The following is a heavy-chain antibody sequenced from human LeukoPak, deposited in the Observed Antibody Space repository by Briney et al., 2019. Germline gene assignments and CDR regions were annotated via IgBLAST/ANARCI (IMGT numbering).Heavy chain of an antibody. J-gene: IGHJ4*02. CDR3: AKSAYYDASGYYREYYFDY. CDR1: GFTFSSYA. D-gene: IGHD3-22*01. V-gene: IGHV3-74*01. CDR2: INSDGSST. Sequence: PGRSLRLSCAASGFTFSSYAMHWVRQAPGKGLVWVSRINSDGSSTSYADSVKGRFTISRDKTKNTLYLQMNSLRAEDTAVYYCAKSAYYDASGYYREYYFDYWGQGTLVTVSS.